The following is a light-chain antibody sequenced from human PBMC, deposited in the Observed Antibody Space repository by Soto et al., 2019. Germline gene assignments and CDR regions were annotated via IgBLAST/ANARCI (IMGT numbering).Light chain of an antibody. V-gene: IGLV1-47*02. Sequence: QSALTQPPSASATPGQGVTVSCSGSASNIGTFYVSWYQHLPGTAPKLLIYADNQRPSGVPDRFSGYKSGTSASLAISGLRSGDEADYYCTSWDDNLSAVVFGGGTKVTVL. J-gene: IGLJ2*01. CDR3: TSWDDNLSAVV. CDR2: ADN. CDR1: ASNIGTFY.